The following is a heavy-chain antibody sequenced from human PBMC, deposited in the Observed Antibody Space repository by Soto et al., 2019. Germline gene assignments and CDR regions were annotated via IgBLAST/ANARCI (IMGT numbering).Heavy chain of an antibody. CDR3: ARSQGSSTSLEIYYCYYYGMDV. V-gene: IGHV1-69*01. Sequence: QVQLVQSGAEVKKPGSSVKVSCKASGGTFSSYAISWVRQAPGQGLEWMGGIIPISGTANYAQKFQGRVTITADESTSTADMELRSLRSEDTAVYYCARSQGSSTSLEIYYCYYYGMDVWGQGTTVTVSS. CDR1: GGTFSSYA. J-gene: IGHJ6*02. D-gene: IGHD2-2*01. CDR2: IIPISGTA.